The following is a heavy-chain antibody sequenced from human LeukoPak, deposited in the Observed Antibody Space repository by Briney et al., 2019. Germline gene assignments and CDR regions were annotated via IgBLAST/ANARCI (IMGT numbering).Heavy chain of an antibody. Sequence: PSQTLSLTCTVSGGSISSGDYYWSWIRQPPGKGLEWIGYIYYSGSTDYSPSLKSRVTISVDTSKKQFSLKLRSVTAADTAVYYCARVGYDILTGYYKLNAFDIWGQGTMVTVSS. CDR3: ARVGYDILTGYYKLNAFDI. D-gene: IGHD3-9*01. CDR1: GGSISSGDYY. V-gene: IGHV4-30-4*01. J-gene: IGHJ3*02. CDR2: IYYSGST.